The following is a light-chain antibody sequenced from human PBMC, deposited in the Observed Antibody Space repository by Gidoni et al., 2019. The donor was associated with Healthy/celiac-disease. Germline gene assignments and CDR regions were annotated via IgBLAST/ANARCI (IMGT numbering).Light chain of an antibody. Sequence: ILMPQSPPLLPVTPGEPASTSCTSSQSLLHSTGYNYLAWYLQKPGQSPQLLIYLGSTRASGVPDRCSGRGAGTDFTLKISRVEAEDVGVYYCMQALQTPMYTFGQGTKLEIK. J-gene: IGKJ2*01. V-gene: IGKV2-28*01. CDR1: QSLLHSTGYNY. CDR2: LGS. CDR3: MQALQTPMYT.